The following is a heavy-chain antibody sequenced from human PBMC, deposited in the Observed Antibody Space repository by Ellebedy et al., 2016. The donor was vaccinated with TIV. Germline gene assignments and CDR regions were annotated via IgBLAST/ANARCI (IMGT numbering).Heavy chain of an antibody. CDR2: IVVGSGNT. CDR3: ARVWIHASSGNIY. CDR1: GFTFTNSA. Sequence: SVKVSCXASGFTFTNSAVQWVRQARGQRLEWIGWIVVGSGNTNYAQKFQGRVTITRDTSASTAYMELSSLRSEDTAVYYCARVWIHASSGNIYWGQGTLVTVSS. D-gene: IGHD4-23*01. J-gene: IGHJ4*02. V-gene: IGHV1-58*01.